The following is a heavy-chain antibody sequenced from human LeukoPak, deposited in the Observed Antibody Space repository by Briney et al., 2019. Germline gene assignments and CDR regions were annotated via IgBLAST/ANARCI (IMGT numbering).Heavy chain of an antibody. J-gene: IGHJ3*02. Sequence: ASVKLSCKASGGTFSSYAISWVRQAPGHGLGWMGGIIPIFGTANYAQKFQGRVTITADESTSTAYMELSSLRSEDTAVYYCARPYSNYGSTFLHAFDIWGQGTMVTVSS. CDR3: ARPYSNYGSTFLHAFDI. D-gene: IGHD4-11*01. V-gene: IGHV1-69*13. CDR2: IIPIFGTA. CDR1: GGTFSSYA.